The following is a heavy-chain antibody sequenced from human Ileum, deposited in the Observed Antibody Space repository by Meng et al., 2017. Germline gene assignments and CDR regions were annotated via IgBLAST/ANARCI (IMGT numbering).Heavy chain of an antibody. CDR3: AREEMPYYGSGILVNWFAP. V-gene: IGHV3-11*04. CDR1: GFSFSDYY. D-gene: IGHD3-10*01. CDR2: ISSSGTTM. Sequence: GESLKISCAASGFSFSDYYMNWIRQAPGKGLEWVSDISSSGTTMYYADSVRGRFTIRRDNAQNTLYLQMNSLRVEDTAVYYCAREEMPYYGSGILVNWFAPWGQGTLVTVSS. J-gene: IGHJ5*02.